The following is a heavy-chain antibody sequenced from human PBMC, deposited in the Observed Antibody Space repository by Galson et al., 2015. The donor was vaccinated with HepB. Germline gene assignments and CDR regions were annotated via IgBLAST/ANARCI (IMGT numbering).Heavy chain of an antibody. CDR2: ISYDGSNK. Sequence: LRLSCAASGFTFSSYAMHWVRQAPGKGLEWVAVISYDGSNKYYADSVKGRFTISRDNSKNTLYLQMNSLRAEDTAVYYCARGRYSSSTYPRDYFDYWGQGTLVAVSS. CDR3: ARGRYSSSTYPRDYFDY. CDR1: GFTFSSYA. V-gene: IGHV3-30-3*01. J-gene: IGHJ4*02. D-gene: IGHD6-6*01.